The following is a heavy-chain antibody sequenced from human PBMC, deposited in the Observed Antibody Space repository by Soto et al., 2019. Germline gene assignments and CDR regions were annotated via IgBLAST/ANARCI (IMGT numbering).Heavy chain of an antibody. CDR1: GGSITTSVL. CDR3: VGGRDYDY. V-gene: IGHV4-4*02. D-gene: IGHD1-26*01. J-gene: IGHJ4*02. CDR2: IAHDGHT. Sequence: PSETLSLTCDVSGGSITTSVLWTWVRQFPGKGLEWIGEIAHDGHTNYNPSLSGRVTMSVDLSNSQFSLKVASVTAADTAVYFCVGGRDYDYWGQGTLVTVSS.